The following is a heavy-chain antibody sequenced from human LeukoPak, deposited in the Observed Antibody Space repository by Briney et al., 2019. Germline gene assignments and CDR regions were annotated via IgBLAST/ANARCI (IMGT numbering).Heavy chain of an antibody. D-gene: IGHD1-26*01. CDR2: IHGGGNS. V-gene: IGHV3-66*02. CDR3: ARELTVGATIDY. J-gene: IGHJ4*02. Sequence: GGSLRLSCAASGFTFNTYYMSWVRQAPGKGLEWVSGIHGGGNSYYADSVKGRFTISRDNSRNTLHLQMNSLSGEDTAVYYCARELTVGATIDYWGQGTLVTVSS. CDR1: GFTFNTYY.